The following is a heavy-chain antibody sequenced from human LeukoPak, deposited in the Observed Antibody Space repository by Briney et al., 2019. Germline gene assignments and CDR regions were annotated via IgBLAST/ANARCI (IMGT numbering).Heavy chain of an antibody. D-gene: IGHD3-22*01. V-gene: IGHV4-39*01. CDR2: IYYSGST. CDR1: GGSLSSSSYY. CDR3: ARHDSSGLFNPFDY. J-gene: IGHJ4*02. Sequence: PSETLSLTCTVSGGSLSSSSYYWGWIRQPPGKGLEWIGSIYYSGSTYYNPSLKSRVTISVDTSKNQFSLKLSSVTAADTAVYYCARHDSSGLFNPFDYWGQGTLVTVSS.